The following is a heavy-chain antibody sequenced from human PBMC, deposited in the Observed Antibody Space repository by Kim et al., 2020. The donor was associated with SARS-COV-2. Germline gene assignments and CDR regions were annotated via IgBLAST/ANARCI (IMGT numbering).Heavy chain of an antibody. CDR3: AAVPLWFGELLIFDY. D-gene: IGHD3-10*01. Sequence: QKFQERVTITRDMSTSTAYMELSSLRSEDTAVYYCAAVPLWFGELLIFDYWGQGTLVTVSS. V-gene: IGHV1-58*01. J-gene: IGHJ4*02.